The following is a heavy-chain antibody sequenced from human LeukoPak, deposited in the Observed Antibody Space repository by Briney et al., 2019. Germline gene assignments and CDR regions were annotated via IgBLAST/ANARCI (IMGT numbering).Heavy chain of an antibody. Sequence: GGSLRLSCAASGFTFSNYWMHWVRQTPGKGLVWVSRIQADGIYTYYADSVKGRFTISRDNSKNTLYLQMNSLRAEDTAVYYCARDRYCSSTSCYWDWFDPWGQGTLVTVSS. CDR1: GFTFSNYW. CDR3: ARDRYCSSTSCYWDWFDP. CDR2: IQADGIYT. J-gene: IGHJ5*02. V-gene: IGHV3-74*01. D-gene: IGHD2-2*01.